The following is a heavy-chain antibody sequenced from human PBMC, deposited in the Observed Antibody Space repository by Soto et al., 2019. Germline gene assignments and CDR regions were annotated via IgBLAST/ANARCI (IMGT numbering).Heavy chain of an antibody. J-gene: IGHJ4*02. CDR1: GVSINNGGYY. Sequence: SETLALTCTVSGVSINNGGYYWSWIRQHPGKGLEWIGYIYHSGSTFYNPSLRNRVIISVDTSKNQFSLNLTSVTDADTAVYYCAKDCSGGNCYFDFWGQGTLVTVSS. V-gene: IGHV4-31*03. D-gene: IGHD2-15*01. CDR2: IYHSGST. CDR3: AKDCSGGNCYFDF.